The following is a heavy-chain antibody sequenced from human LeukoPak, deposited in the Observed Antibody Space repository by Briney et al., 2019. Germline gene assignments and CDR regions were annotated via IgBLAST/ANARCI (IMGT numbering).Heavy chain of an antibody. Sequence: ASVKVSCKASGYTFTSYGINWVRQATGQGLEWMGWMNPNSGNTGYAQKFQGRVTITRNTSISTAYMELSSLRSEDTAVYYCAREGVSGSYGMNWFDPWGQGTLVTVSS. CDR1: GYTFTSYG. V-gene: IGHV1-8*03. J-gene: IGHJ5*02. CDR3: AREGVSGSYGMNWFDP. CDR2: MNPNSGNT. D-gene: IGHD1-26*01.